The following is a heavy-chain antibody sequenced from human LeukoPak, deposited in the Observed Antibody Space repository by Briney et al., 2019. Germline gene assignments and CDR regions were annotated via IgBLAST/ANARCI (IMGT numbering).Heavy chain of an antibody. V-gene: IGHV1-18*01. D-gene: IGHD6-13*01. Sequence: ASVTVSCKASGYTFTSYGISWVRQAPGQGREWMGWISAYNGNTNYAQKLQGRVTMTTDTSTSTAYMELRSLRSDDTAVYYCARARIAAATGWFDPWGQGTLVTVSS. J-gene: IGHJ5*02. CDR1: GYTFTSYG. CDR2: ISAYNGNT. CDR3: ARARIAAATGWFDP.